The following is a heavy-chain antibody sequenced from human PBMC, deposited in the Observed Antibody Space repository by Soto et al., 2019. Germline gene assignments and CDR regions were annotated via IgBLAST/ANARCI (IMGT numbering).Heavy chain of an antibody. CDR3: AKDKDSSGWYYFDY. J-gene: IGHJ4*02. CDR1: GFTFSSYA. CDR2: ISGSGGST. D-gene: IGHD6-19*01. V-gene: IGHV3-23*01. Sequence: GGSLRLSCAASGFTFSSYAMSWVRQARGKGLEWVSAISGSGGSTYYADSVKGRFTISRDNSKNTLYLQMISLRAEDTAVYYCAKDKDSSGWYYFDYWGQGTLVTVSS.